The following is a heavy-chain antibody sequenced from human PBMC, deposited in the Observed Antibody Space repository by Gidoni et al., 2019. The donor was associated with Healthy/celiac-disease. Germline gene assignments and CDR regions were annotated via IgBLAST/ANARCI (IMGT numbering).Heavy chain of an antibody. CDR2: IIPIFGTA. D-gene: IGHD3-22*01. J-gene: IGHJ1*01. CDR1: GGTFSSYA. CDR3: ARDYYDSSGYFREYFQH. V-gene: IGHV1-69*12. Sequence: QVQLVQSGAEVKKPGSSVKVSCKASGGTFSSYAISWVRQAPGQGLEWMGGIIPIFGTANYAQKFQGRVTITADESTSTAYMEMSSLRSEDTAVYYCARDYYDSSGYFREYFQHWGQGTLVTVSS.